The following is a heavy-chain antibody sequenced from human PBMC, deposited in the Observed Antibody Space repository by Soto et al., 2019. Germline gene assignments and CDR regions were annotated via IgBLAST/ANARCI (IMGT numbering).Heavy chain of an antibody. CDR2: ISFDGGHE. V-gene: IGHV3-30*18. Sequence: QVQLVESGGGVVQPGWSLRLSCVVSGFTFRSYGMHWVRQAPGKGLEWVARISFDGGHEYYADAVTGRFTISRDNSKSHLYLQMNSLTAEDSAVYYCAKDSQLGYCTNGVCHLESWGQGTLVTVSS. J-gene: IGHJ4*02. D-gene: IGHD2-8*01. CDR1: GFTFRSYG. CDR3: AKDSQLGYCTNGVCHLES.